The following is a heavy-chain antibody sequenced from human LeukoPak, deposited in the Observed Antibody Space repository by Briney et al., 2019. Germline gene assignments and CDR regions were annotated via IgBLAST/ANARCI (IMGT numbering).Heavy chain of an antibody. CDR2: ISWNSGST. CDR1: GFTFDDYA. V-gene: IGHV3-9*01. Sequence: PGRSLRLSCAASGFTFDDYAMHWVRQAPGKGLEWVSGISWNSGSTGYADSVKGRFTISRDNAKNTLYLQMNSLRAEDTAVYYCAKDLGRNFDYWGQGTLVTVSS. D-gene: IGHD1-26*01. J-gene: IGHJ4*02. CDR3: AKDLGRNFDY.